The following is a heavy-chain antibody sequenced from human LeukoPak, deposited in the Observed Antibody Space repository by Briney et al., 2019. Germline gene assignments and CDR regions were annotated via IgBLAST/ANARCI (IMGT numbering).Heavy chain of an antibody. V-gene: IGHV3-74*01. CDR3: ATGLSQYYDL. D-gene: IGHD2-8*02. J-gene: IGHJ2*01. CDR1: GITFSDYW. CDR2: INSDGSST. Sequence: GGSLTLSCGASGITFSDYWMHWVRQAPGKGLVWVSRINSDGSSTIYADPVKGRFTISRDNAKNTVYLQMNSLRAEDTAVFYCATGLSQYYDLWGRGTLVTVSS.